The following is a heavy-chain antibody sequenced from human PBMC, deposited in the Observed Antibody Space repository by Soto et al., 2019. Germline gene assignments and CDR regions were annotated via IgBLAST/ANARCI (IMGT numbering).Heavy chain of an antibody. J-gene: IGHJ4*02. CDR2: LRTYNDDT. V-gene: IGHV1-18*01. CDR1: GYTFTSHG. CDR3: ARDLSGGSYYGY. Sequence: QVQLVQAGAEVKKTGASVKVSCKASGYTFTSHGLSWVRQAPGQGLEWMGWLRTYNDDTNYAPQLQGRVIMTTDTSTSTAYMEVRSLRSDDTALDYWARDLSGGSYYGYWGQGTLVTVSS. D-gene: IGHD1-26*01.